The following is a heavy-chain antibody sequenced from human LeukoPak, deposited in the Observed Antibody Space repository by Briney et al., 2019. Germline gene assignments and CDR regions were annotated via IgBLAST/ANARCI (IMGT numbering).Heavy chain of an antibody. CDR3: ARMYTSGWYLDY. V-gene: IGHV3-48*02. CDR1: GFTFNSYS. J-gene: IGHJ4*02. CDR2: ITRSSTTI. D-gene: IGHD6-19*01. Sequence: GGSLRLSCAASGFTFNSYSMNWVRQAPGEGLEWISYITRSSTTIHYADSVKGRFTISRDNAKNSLYLQMNSLRDEDTAVYYCARMYTSGWYLDYLGPGTPVTVSS.